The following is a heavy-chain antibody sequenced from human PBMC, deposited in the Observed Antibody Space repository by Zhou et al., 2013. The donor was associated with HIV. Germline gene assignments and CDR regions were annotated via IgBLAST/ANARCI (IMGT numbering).Heavy chain of an antibody. V-gene: IGHV1-46*01. CDR1: GYTFTSYY. D-gene: IGHD2-15*01. CDR2: FNPSGGPT. J-gene: IGHJ4*02. CDR3: ARAVVGASSFDY. Sequence: QVQLVQSGPEVKKPGASVKVSCKASGYTFTSYYMHWVRQAPGQGLEWMGIFNPSGGPTIYAHKFRGRVTMTRDTSTSTVYMELSSLRSEDTAVYYCARAVVGASSFDYWGQGTLGHRLL.